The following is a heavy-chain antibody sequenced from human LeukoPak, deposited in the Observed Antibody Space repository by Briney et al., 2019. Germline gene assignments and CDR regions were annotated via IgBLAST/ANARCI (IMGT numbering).Heavy chain of an antibody. J-gene: IGHJ3*02. D-gene: IGHD3-22*01. CDR3: ARTYYDSSGSAFDI. CDR1: GGTFSSYA. CDR2: IIPIFGIA. V-gene: IGHV1-69*13. Sequence: SVKVSCKASGGTFSSYAISWLRQAPGQGLEWRGGIIPIFGIANYAQKFQGRVTITADESTSPAYMELSSLRSEDTAVYYCARTYYDSSGSAFDIWGQGTMVTVSS.